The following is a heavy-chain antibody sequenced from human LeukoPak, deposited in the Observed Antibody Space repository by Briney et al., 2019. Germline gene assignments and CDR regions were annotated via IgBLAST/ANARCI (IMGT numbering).Heavy chain of an antibody. CDR1: GGTFSSYA. D-gene: IGHD2-2*01. CDR2: IIPICGTA. V-gene: IGHV1-69*06. Sequence: GGSVKDSCKASGGTFSSYAISWVRQAPGQGREWMGGIIPICGTANYAQKSQGRVTITADKSTSTAYMELSSLRSEDTTVYYCAREVESQMLKVIRFDPWGQGTLVTVSS. CDR3: AREVESQMLKVIRFDP. J-gene: IGHJ5*02.